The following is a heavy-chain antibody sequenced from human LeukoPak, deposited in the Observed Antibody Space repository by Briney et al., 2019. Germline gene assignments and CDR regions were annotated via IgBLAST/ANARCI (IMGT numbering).Heavy chain of an antibody. J-gene: IGHJ4*02. D-gene: IGHD2-15*01. V-gene: IGHV4-38-2*01. CDR3: ARGGVVVAFYFDF. Sequence: PSRTLSLTCDVSGYLISTDYYWGWSRKPPGKGLEWIGAVYHTGSAYYNPSLKSRVTISVDTSKNQLSLQLTSVTAADTAVYYCARGGVVVAFYFDFWGQGTLVTVSS. CDR1: GYLISTDYY. CDR2: VYHTGSA.